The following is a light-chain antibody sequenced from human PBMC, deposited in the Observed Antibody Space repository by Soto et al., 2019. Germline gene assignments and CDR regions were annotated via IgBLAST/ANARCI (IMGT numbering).Light chain of an antibody. J-gene: IGLJ1*01. CDR2: DVS. CDR1: SSDVGGYNY. Sequence: QSALTQPASVSGSPGQSITISCTGTSSDVGGYNYVSWYQQHPGNAPKLMIYDVSNRPSGVSNRFSGSKSGNTASLTISGLQAEDEADYYCSSYTSSSTSVFGTGTKLTVL. V-gene: IGLV2-14*01. CDR3: SSYTSSSTSV.